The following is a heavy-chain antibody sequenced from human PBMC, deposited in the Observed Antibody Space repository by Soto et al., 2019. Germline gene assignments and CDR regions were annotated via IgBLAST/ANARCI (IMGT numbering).Heavy chain of an antibody. CDR2: ISYDGTNE. V-gene: IGHV3-30*18. D-gene: IGHD3-22*01. CDR1: GFTFSSYG. CDR3: AKDSYNSSGYFSRDV. J-gene: IGHJ6*02. Sequence: QVQLVESGGGVVQPGGSLRLSCAASGFTFSSYGMQWVRQAPGRGLEWLALISYDGTNEYYEDSVKGRFTISRDNSRNTLFLHLHRLRAEDTAVYYCAKDSYNSSGYFSRDVWGQGTTVSVSS.